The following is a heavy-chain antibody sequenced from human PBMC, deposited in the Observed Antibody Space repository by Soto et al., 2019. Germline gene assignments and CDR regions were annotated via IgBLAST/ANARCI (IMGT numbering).Heavy chain of an antibody. CDR2: IYSGTNT. CDR1: GISISSSY. D-gene: IGHD3-3*01. V-gene: IGHV3-53*01. J-gene: IGHJ6*02. CDR3: ARASDLLHAYFGMDV. Sequence: GGSLRLSCAASGISISSSYMSWVRQAPGKGLEWVSLIYSGTNTYYEASVKGRFTISRDNSKNTLYLQMNRLRAEDTAVYYCARASDLLHAYFGMDVWGQGTTVTVSS.